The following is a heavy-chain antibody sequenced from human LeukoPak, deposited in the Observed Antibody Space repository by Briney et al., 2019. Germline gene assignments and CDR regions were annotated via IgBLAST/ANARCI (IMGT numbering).Heavy chain of an antibody. CDR3: ASIGSWYAY. CDR2: ISSSSSYI. CDR1: GFTFSSYS. Sequence: GGSLRLSCAASGFTFSSYSMNWVRQAPGKGLEWVSSISSSSSYIYYADSVKGRFTISRDNAKNSLYLQLNSLRAEDTAVYYCASIGSWYAYWGQGTLVTVSS. V-gene: IGHV3-21*04. J-gene: IGHJ4*02. D-gene: IGHD6-13*01.